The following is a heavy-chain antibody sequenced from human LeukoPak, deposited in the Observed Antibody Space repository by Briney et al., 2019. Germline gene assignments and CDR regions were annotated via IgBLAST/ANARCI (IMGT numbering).Heavy chain of an antibody. V-gene: IGHV4-61*02. J-gene: IGHJ4*02. D-gene: IGHD6-13*01. CDR1: GGSISSASYY. CDR2: VYTNGST. Sequence: SETLSLTCTVSGGSISSASYYWSWIRQPAGKGLEWIGRVYTNGSTNYNPSLESRVTMSVDTSKNQFSLNLSSVTAADTAVYYCARGNSSSWPLDYWGQGALVTVSS. CDR3: ARGNSSSWPLDY.